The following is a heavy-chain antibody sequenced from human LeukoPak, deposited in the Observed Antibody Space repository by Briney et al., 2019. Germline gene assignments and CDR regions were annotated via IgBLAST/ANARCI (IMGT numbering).Heavy chain of an antibody. V-gene: IGHV4-39*07. CDR3: ARAETGDMNYYYYMDV. CDR1: GASITSSSYY. D-gene: IGHD7-27*01. J-gene: IGHJ6*03. Sequence: SETLSLTCSVSGASITSSSYYWGWIRQPPEKGLEWIGSIYYTGGTHYSPSLKSRVTMSVDTSKNQFSLKLSSVTAADTAVYYCARAETGDMNYYYYMDVWAKGQWSPSL. CDR2: IYYTGGT.